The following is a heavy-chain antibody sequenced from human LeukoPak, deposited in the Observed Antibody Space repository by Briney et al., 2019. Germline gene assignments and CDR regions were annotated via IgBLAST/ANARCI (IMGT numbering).Heavy chain of an antibody. Sequence: PSETLSLTCTVSGGSISSSSYYWGWIRQPPGKGLEWIGSLHYGGSTYYNPSLKSRVIISVDTSKKQISLKQNSVTAADTAVYYCARLTFHYDGSGYYFDYWGQGTLVTVSS. D-gene: IGHD3-22*01. J-gene: IGHJ4*02. CDR2: LHYGGST. V-gene: IGHV4-39*01. CDR3: ARLTFHYDGSGYYFDY. CDR1: GGSISSSSYY.